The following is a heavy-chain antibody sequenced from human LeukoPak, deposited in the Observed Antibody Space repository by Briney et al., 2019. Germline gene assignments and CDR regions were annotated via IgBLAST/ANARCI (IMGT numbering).Heavy chain of an antibody. CDR2: INSDGSST. D-gene: IGHD3-10*01. V-gene: IGHV3-74*01. CDR1: GFTFSSYW. J-gene: IGHJ6*02. Sequence: PGGSLRLSCAASGFTFSSYWMHWVRQAPGKGLVWVSRINSDGSSTSYADSVKGRFTISRDNAKNTLYLQMNSLRAEDTAVYYCARDGIDMVRGRYYYGMDVWGQGTTVTVSS. CDR3: ARDGIDMVRGRYYYGMDV.